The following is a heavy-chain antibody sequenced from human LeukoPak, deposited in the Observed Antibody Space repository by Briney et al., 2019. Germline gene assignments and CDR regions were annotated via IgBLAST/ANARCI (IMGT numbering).Heavy chain of an antibody. CDR3: AKEVPAVDYFDY. CDR1: GFTFNTYA. CDR2: ISGSADNT. Sequence: PGGSLRLSCAASGFTFNTYAMSWVRQAPGEGLEWVSAISGSADNTYYADSVKGRFTISRDNSKNTLYLQMNSLRAEDTAVYYCAKEVPAVDYFDYWGQGTLVTVSS. J-gene: IGHJ4*02. V-gene: IGHV3-23*01. D-gene: IGHD2-2*01.